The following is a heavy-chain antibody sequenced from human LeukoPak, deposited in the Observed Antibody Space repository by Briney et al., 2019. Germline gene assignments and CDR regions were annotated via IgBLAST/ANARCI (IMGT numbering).Heavy chain of an antibody. Sequence: KPSETLSLICGVCGRSLSSGGYSWRWIRQPPGRGLEWIGYIYQSGSTYYNPSLKSRVTISVDRSKNQFSLKLSSVTAADTAVYYCARANSSSWYSSDYYYYGMDVWGKGTTVTVSS. V-gene: IGHV4-30-2*01. CDR3: ARANSSSWYSSDYYYYGMDV. J-gene: IGHJ6*04. CDR2: IYQSGST. CDR1: GRSLSSGGYS. D-gene: IGHD6-13*01.